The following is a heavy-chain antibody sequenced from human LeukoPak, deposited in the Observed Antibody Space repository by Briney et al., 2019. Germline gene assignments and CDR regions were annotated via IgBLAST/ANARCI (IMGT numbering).Heavy chain of an antibody. D-gene: IGHD6-19*01. CDR2: ISGSGGST. CDR3: AKEYSSGWSKDFDY. CDR1: GFTFSSYA. Sequence: GGSVTLSCAASGFTFSSYAMTWVRQAPGKGLEWVSTISGSGGSTYYADSVKGRLTISRDNSKNTLYMQMNSLRAEDTAVYYCAKEYSSGWSKDFDYWGQGTVFSDSS. V-gene: IGHV3-23*01. J-gene: IGHJ4*02.